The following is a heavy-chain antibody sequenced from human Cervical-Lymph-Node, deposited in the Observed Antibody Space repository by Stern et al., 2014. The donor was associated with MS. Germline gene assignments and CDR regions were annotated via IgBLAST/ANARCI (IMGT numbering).Heavy chain of an antibody. J-gene: IGHJ4*02. V-gene: IGHV7-4-1*02. CDR1: GYPFTSEA. Sequence: VQLVESGSELRKPGASVKVSCKASGYPFTSEAMNWVRQAPGQDFEWMGWINTDTGNPTYAQGFAGRFVFSLDASVSTAYLQIRDWKAEDTAVYYCTRGPMASFDFWGQGTLVTVSS. D-gene: IGHD5-24*01. CDR3: TRGPMASFDF. CDR2: INTDTGNP.